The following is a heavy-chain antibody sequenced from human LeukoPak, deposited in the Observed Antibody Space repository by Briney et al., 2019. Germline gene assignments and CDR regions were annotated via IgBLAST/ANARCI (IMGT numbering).Heavy chain of an antibody. J-gene: IGHJ4*02. CDR2: IYYSGST. D-gene: IGHD3-3*01. CDR1: GGSISSYY. Sequence: PSETLSLTCTVSGGSISSYYWSWIRQPPGKGLEWIGYIYYSGSTNYNPSLKSRVTISVDTSKNQFSLKLSSATAADTAVYYCAIGEAAYDFWSGDLDYWGQGTMVTVSS. V-gene: IGHV4-59*01. CDR3: AIGEAAYDFWSGDLDY.